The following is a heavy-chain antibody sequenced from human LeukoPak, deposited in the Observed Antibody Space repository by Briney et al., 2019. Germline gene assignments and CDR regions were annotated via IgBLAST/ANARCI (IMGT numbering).Heavy chain of an antibody. CDR2: ISYDGSNK. J-gene: IGHJ4*02. D-gene: IGHD6-13*01. Sequence: GGSLRLSCAASGFTFSSYAMHWVRQAPGKGLEWVAVISYDGSNKYYADSVKGRFTISRDNSKNTLYLQMNSLGAEDTAVYYCARSAAAAGTPSWYYFDYWGQGTLVTVSS. V-gene: IGHV3-30*04. CDR1: GFTFSSYA. CDR3: ARSAAAAGTPSWYYFDY.